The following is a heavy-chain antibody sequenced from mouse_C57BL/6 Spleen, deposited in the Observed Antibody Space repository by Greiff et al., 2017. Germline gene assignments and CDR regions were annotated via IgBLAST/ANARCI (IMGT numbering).Heavy chain of an antibody. CDR1: GYTFTSYW. CDR3: ARYTTVVRAMDY. V-gene: IGHV1-69*01. J-gene: IGHJ4*01. D-gene: IGHD1-1*01. CDR2: IDPSDSYT. Sequence: QVQLQQPGAELVMPGASVKLSCKASGYTFTSYWMHWVKQRPGQGLEWIGEIDPSDSYTNYNQKFKGKSTLTVDKSSSTASLQLSSLTSEDSAVYYCARYTTVVRAMDYWGQGTSVTVSS.